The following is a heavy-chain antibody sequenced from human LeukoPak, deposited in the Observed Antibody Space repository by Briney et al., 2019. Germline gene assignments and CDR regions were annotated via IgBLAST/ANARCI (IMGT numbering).Heavy chain of an antibody. D-gene: IGHD3-10*01. CDR3: AAGGSGSYHY. J-gene: IGHJ4*02. CDR1: GFTFSSYA. CDR2: ISGSGGST. Sequence: GGSLRLSCAASGFTFSSYAMSWVRQAPGKGLEGVSAISGSGGSTYYADSVKGRFNISRDNSKNTLYLQMNSLRAEDTAVYYCAAGGSGSYHYWGQGTLVTVSS. V-gene: IGHV3-23*01.